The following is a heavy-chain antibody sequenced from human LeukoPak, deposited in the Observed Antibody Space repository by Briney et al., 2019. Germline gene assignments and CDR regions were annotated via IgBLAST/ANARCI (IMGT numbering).Heavy chain of an antibody. Sequence: ASVKVSCKASGYTFRDYYMHWVRQAPGQGLEWMGWVDPKSGGPNYAQKFQGRVTLTSDTSISTSYMELSRLTSDDTAVYYCARGGFRHGFDFWGQGTVVTVSS. CDR1: GYTFRDYY. CDR2: VDPKSGGP. CDR3: ARGGFRHGFDF. J-gene: IGHJ3*01. V-gene: IGHV1-2*02.